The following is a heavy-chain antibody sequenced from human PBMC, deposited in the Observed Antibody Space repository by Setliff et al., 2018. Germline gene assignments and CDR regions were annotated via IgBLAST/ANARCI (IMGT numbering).Heavy chain of an antibody. CDR1: GFTFSSYW. D-gene: IGHD2-2*03. V-gene: IGHV3-7*01. J-gene: IGHJ4*02. CDR3: AREALDIVVVPAALDY. Sequence: PGGSLRLSCAASGFTFSSYWMSWVRQAPGKGLEWVANIKQDGSEKYYVYSVKARFTISRDNATNSLYLQMNSLRAEDTAVYYCAREALDIVVVPAALDYWGQGTLVTVSS. CDR2: IKQDGSEK.